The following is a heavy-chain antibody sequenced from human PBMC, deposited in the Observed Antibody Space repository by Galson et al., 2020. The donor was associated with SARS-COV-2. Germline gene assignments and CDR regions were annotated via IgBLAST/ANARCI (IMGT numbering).Heavy chain of an antibody. J-gene: IGHJ6*02. D-gene: IGHD3-22*01. CDR1: GYTFTSYG. Sequence: ASVKVSCKASGYTFTSYGISWVRQAPGQGLEWMGWISAYNGNTNYAQKLQGRVTMTTDTSTSTAYMELRSLRSDDTAVYYCARDAYYYDSSGYYPSGYYYYGMDVWGQGTTVTVSS. CDR2: ISAYNGNT. V-gene: IGHV1-18*01. CDR3: ARDAYYYDSSGYYPSGYYYYGMDV.